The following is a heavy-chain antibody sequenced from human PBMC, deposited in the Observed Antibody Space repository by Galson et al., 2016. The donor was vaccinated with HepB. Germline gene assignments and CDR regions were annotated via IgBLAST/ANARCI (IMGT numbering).Heavy chain of an antibody. CDR1: GFTFRSYA. CDR3: ARGRRYSGTHGLFDY. D-gene: IGHD1-26*01. V-gene: IGHV3-30*03. Sequence: SLRLSCATSGFTFRSYAMHWVRQAPGKGLDWVSLISYDGSNQYYADSVKGRFSISRDNLRATVYLHMNSLRGEDTAVYYCARGRRYSGTHGLFDYWGQGALVTVSS. CDR2: ISYDGSNQ. J-gene: IGHJ4*02.